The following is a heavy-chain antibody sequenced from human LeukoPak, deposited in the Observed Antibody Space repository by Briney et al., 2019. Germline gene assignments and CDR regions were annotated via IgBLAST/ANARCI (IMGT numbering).Heavy chain of an antibody. J-gene: IGHJ4*02. Sequence: ETLSLTCTVSGASISGCYWNWIRQPAGEGLEWIGRIFTSGITSYNPSLKSRVTMSVDTSNNQFSLRLSSVTAADTAVYYCARSPPDSNSLDYWGLGTLVTISS. D-gene: IGHD4-11*01. V-gene: IGHV4-4*07. CDR3: ARSPPDSNSLDY. CDR2: IFTSGIT. CDR1: GASISGCY.